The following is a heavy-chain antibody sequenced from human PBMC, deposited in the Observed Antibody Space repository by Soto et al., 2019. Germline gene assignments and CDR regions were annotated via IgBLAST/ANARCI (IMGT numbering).Heavy chain of an antibody. CDR2: ISSSSSYT. Sequence: QVQLVESGGGLVKPGGSLRLSCAASGFTFSDYYMSWIRQAPGKGLEWVSYISSSSSYTTYADSVKGRFTISRDNAKNSVSLQRNSLRAEDTAVYYCASSQSVYDMYYFDYWGQGTLVTVSS. J-gene: IGHJ4*02. CDR3: ASSQSVYDMYYFDY. D-gene: IGHD2-8*01. V-gene: IGHV3-11*06. CDR1: GFTFSDYY.